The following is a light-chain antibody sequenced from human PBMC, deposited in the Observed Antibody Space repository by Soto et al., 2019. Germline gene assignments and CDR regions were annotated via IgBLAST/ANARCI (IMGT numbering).Light chain of an antibody. CDR1: SSNIGSNY. Sequence: QSVLTQPPSASGTAGQRVTISCSGSSSNIGSNYVYWYQQLPGTAPKLLIYRNNHRPSGVPDRFSGSKSGTSASLAISGLRSEDEADYYCAAWDDSLSGPVFGGGTKLTVL. J-gene: IGLJ2*01. CDR3: AAWDDSLSGPV. V-gene: IGLV1-47*01. CDR2: RNN.